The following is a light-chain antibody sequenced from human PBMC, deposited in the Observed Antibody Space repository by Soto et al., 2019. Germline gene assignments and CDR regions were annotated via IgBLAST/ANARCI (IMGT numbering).Light chain of an antibody. V-gene: IGLV2-8*01. CDR1: SSDVGGYNY. CDR3: SSYAGSNIPV. J-gene: IGLJ2*01. Sequence: QSALTQPPSASGSPGQSVTISCTGTSSDVGGYNYVSWYQQHSGKAPKLMIYEVSKRPSGVPDRFSGSKSGNTASLTVSGLQAEDEADYYCSSYAGSNIPVFGGGTKVTVL. CDR2: EVS.